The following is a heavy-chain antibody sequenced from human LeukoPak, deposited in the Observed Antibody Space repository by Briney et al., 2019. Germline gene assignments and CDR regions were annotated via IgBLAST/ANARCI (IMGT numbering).Heavy chain of an antibody. Sequence: SETLSLTCTVSGGSISSSSYYWGWARQSPGKGLEWIGSIYYDGSTPHNPSLKSRVTISVDTSKNQLSLKLSSVTAADTAVYYCARDLGYSSGWTYWYFDLWGRGTLVTVSS. D-gene: IGHD6-19*01. J-gene: IGHJ2*01. CDR1: GGSISSSSYY. CDR3: ARDLGYSSGWTYWYFDL. CDR2: IYYDGST. V-gene: IGHV4-39*07.